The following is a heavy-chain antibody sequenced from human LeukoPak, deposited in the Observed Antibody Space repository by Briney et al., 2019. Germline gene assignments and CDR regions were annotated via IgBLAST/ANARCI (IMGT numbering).Heavy chain of an antibody. V-gene: IGHV3-23*01. Sequence: SGGTLRLSCAASGFTFSSYGMSWVRQAPGKGLEWVSAISGSGGSTYYADSVKGRFTISRDNSKNTLYLQMNSPRAEDTAVYYCAKAGYYYDSSGYYPFDYWGQGTLVTVSS. CDR1: GFTFSSYG. J-gene: IGHJ4*02. D-gene: IGHD3-22*01. CDR2: ISGSGGST. CDR3: AKAGYYYDSSGYYPFDY.